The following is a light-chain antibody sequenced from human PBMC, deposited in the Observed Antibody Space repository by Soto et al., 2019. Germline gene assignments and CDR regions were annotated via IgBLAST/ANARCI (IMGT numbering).Light chain of an antibody. CDR3: QHSYTVPIA. J-gene: IGKJ5*01. CDR2: AAS. V-gene: IGKV1-39*01. Sequence: DIQMTQSPSSLSASVGDGVTITCRASQDIIRHLNWYQHKPGRAPRLLIYAASTLQSGVPSRSTGGGSGTEFTLTISGLQPEDFATYYCQHSYTVPIAFGQGTRLEIK. CDR1: QDIIRH.